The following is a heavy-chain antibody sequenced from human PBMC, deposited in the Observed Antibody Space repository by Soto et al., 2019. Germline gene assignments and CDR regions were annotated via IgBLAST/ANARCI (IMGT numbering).Heavy chain of an antibody. D-gene: IGHD2-15*01. CDR2: IYPGDSDT. CDR3: ARLGPIVVGSPPTKDGMDV. CDR1: GYSFTSYW. Sequence: PGESLKISCMGSGYSFTSYWIGWVRQMPGKGLEWMGIIYPGDSDTRCSPSFQGQVTILADKSISTAYLQWSSLKASDTARYYCARLGPIVVGSPPTKDGMDVWGQGTTVTVSS. J-gene: IGHJ6*02. V-gene: IGHV5-51*01.